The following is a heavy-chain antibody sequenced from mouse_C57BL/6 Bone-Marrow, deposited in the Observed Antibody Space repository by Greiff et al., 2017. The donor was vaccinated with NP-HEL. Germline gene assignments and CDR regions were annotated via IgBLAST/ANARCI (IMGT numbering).Heavy chain of an antibody. CDR2: ISYSGST. Sequence: ESGPGMVKPSQSLSLTCTVTGYSITSGYDWHWIRHFPGNKLEWMGYISYSGSTNYNPSLKSRISITHDTSKNHFFLKLNSVTTEDTATYYCARDHYGSSYRYFDVWGTGTTVTVSS. V-gene: IGHV3-1*01. D-gene: IGHD1-1*01. CDR1: GYSITSGYD. CDR3: ARDHYGSSYRYFDV. J-gene: IGHJ1*03.